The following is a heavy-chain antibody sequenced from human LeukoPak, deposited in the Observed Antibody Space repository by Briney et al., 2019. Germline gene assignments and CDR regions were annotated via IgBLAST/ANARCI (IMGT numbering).Heavy chain of an antibody. D-gene: IGHD4-23*01. CDR2: ISYDGSNK. V-gene: IGHV3-30*04. CDR1: GFTFSRYA. J-gene: IGHJ5*02. Sequence: GGSLRLSCAASGFTFSRYAMHWVRQAPGKGLEWVAVISYDGSNKYYADSVKGRFTISRDNSKNTLYLQMNSLRAEDTAVYYCARDPVCGGNSAWGQGTLVTVSS. CDR3: ARDPVCGGNSA.